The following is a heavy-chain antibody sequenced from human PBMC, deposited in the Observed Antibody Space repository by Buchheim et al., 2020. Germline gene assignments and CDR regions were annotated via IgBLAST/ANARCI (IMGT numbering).Heavy chain of an antibody. CDR1: GFTFSSYG. V-gene: IGHV3-30*18. Sequence: QVQLVDSGGGVVQPGRSLRLSCAASGFTFSSYGMHWVRQAPGKGLEWVAVTSYDGRRQFYADSVKGRFTISRDNSKNTLYLLMNSLRREDTAVDYCAKDYCNGGSCYDFDYWGRGSL. CDR3: AKDYCNGGSCYDFDY. D-gene: IGHD2-15*01. CDR2: TSYDGRRQ. J-gene: IGHJ4*02.